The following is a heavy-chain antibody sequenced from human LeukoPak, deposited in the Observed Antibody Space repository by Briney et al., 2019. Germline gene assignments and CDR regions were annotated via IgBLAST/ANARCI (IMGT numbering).Heavy chain of an antibody. J-gene: IGHJ4*02. CDR1: GFTFRSYA. V-gene: IGHV3-23*01. D-gene: IGHD6-19*01. CDR2: LSVSGDTT. CDR3: ASRGSGWYYFDY. Sequence: PGGSLRLSCAASGFTFRSYAMSWVRQAPGKGLEWVSTLSVSGDTTYYADSVKGRFTISRDNSKNTLYLQMNSLRAEDTAVYYCASRGSGWYYFDYWGQGTLVTVSS.